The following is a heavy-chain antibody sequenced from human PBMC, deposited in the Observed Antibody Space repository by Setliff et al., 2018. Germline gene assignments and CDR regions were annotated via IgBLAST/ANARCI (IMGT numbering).Heavy chain of an antibody. CDR3: ARSRRPRRQQSDFDH. Sequence: GGSLRLSCAASGFTFSDYNMNWVRQAPGKGLEWLSYISSSSGTIFYADSVKGRFSISRASAKSSLFLQMNSLRGEDTAVYYCARSRRPRRQQSDFDHWGQGTLVTVSS. CDR1: GFTFSDYN. D-gene: IGHD6-6*01. J-gene: IGHJ4*02. CDR2: ISSSSGTI. V-gene: IGHV3-48*01.